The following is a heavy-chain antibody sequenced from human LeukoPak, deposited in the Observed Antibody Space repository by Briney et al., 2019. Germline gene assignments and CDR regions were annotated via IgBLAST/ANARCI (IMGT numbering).Heavy chain of an antibody. CDR2: MDPSGSQK. Sequence: PGGSLRLSCAASGFTFNRSWLNWVRQAPGRGLEWVANMDPSGSQKRYVDSVKGRFTISKDNPGTSLYLEMNSLRTEDTAIYYCAIRASGNYWGQGTLVTVSS. V-gene: IGHV3-7*01. CDR1: GFTFNRSW. CDR3: AIRASGNY. J-gene: IGHJ4*02. D-gene: IGHD3-10*01.